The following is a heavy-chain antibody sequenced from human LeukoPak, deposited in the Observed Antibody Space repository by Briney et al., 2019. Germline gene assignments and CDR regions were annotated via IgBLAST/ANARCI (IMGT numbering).Heavy chain of an antibody. J-gene: IGHJ4*02. CDR2: INPNSGGT. CDR1: GYTFTGYH. V-gene: IGHV1-2*02. Sequence: GASVKVSCKASGYTFTGYHMHWVRQAPGQGLEWMGWINPNSGGTNYAQKFQGRVTMTRDTSISTAYMELSRLRSDDTAVYYCARGNPFDWLLPHHFDYWGQGTLVTVSS. D-gene: IGHD3-9*01. CDR3: ARGNPFDWLLPHHFDY.